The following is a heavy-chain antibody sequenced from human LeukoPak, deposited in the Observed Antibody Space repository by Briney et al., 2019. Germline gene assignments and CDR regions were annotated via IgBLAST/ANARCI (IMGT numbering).Heavy chain of an antibody. CDR2: ISGSGGGT. D-gene: IGHD6-19*01. V-gene: IGHV3-23*01. Sequence: PGGSLRLSCAASGFTFSSYAMSWVRQAPGKGLEWVSAISGSGGGTYYADSVKGRFTISRDNSRNTLYLQMNSLRAEDTALYSCAKARDSSGSFGFDYWGQGTLVTVSS. CDR3: AKARDSSGSFGFDY. J-gene: IGHJ4*02. CDR1: GFTFSSYA.